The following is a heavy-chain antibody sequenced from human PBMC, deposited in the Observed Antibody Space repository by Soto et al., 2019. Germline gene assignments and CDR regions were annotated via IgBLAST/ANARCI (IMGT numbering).Heavy chain of an antibody. CDR1: GFTFSSYD. Sequence: LRLSCAASGFTFSSYDMHWVRQATGKGLEWVSAIGTAGDTYYPGSVKGRFTISRENAKNSLYLQMNSLRAGDTAVYYCARGRYYYDSSGYKTSYSFDYWGQGTLVTVSS. V-gene: IGHV3-13*01. CDR2: IGTAGDT. D-gene: IGHD3-22*01. J-gene: IGHJ4*02. CDR3: ARGRYYYDSSGYKTSYSFDY.